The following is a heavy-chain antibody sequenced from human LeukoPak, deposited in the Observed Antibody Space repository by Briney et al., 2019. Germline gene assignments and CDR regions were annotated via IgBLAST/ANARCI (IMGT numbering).Heavy chain of an antibody. CDR3: ARVGYCSSTSCSDY. CDR2: MNPNSGNT. CDR1: GYTFTSYD. J-gene: IGHJ4*02. D-gene: IGHD2-2*01. V-gene: IGHV1-8*03. Sequence: ASVKVSCKAYGYTFTSYDINWVRQATGQGLEWMGWMNPNSGNTGYAQKFQGRVTITRNTSISTAYMELSSLRSEDTAVYYCARVGYCSSTSCSDYWGQGTLVTVSS.